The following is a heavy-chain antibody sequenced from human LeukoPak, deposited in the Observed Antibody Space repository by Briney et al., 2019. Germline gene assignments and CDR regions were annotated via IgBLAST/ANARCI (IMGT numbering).Heavy chain of an antibody. J-gene: IGHJ5*02. D-gene: IGHD3-9*01. Sequence: SETLSLTCAVYSVSFSGYSWSWIRQPPGKGLEWIGYIYHSGSTYYNPSLKSRVTISVDRSKNQFSLKLSSVTAADTAVYYCARVNDILTRENWFDPWGQGTLVTVSS. CDR3: ARVNDILTRENWFDP. CDR1: SVSFSGYS. V-gene: IGHV4-30-2*01. CDR2: IYHSGST.